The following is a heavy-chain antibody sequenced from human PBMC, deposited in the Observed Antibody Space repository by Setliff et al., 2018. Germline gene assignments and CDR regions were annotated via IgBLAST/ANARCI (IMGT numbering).Heavy chain of an antibody. J-gene: IGHJ5*02. Sequence: SETLSLTCDVSGYSISSGYYWGWIRQPPGGGLEWIGTIFYRGTTYYNLSLKSPVTISLDASKNQFSLTLTSVTAADTAVYYCARQRVVVGAPSWFDPWGQGTLVTVSS. CDR2: IFYRGTT. D-gene: IGHD2-15*01. CDR1: GYSISSGYY. CDR3: ARQRVVVGAPSWFDP. V-gene: IGHV4-38-2*01.